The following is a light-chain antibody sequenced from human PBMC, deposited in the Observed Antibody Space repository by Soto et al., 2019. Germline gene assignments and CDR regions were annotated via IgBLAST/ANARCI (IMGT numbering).Light chain of an antibody. CDR1: HSVSSSY. V-gene: IGKV3-20*01. J-gene: IGKJ5*01. Sequence: EIVLTQSPGTLSLSPGERATLSCRASHSVSSSYLAWYQQKPGQAPRLLIYGASSRATGIPDRFSGSGSGTDFTLTISRLAPEDFAVYYCQQYGSSPPITFGQGTRLEI. CDR2: GAS. CDR3: QQYGSSPPIT.